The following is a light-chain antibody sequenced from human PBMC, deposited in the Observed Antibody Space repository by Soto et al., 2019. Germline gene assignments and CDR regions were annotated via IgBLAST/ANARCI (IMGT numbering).Light chain of an antibody. CDR1: QSVSSNY. J-gene: IGKJ3*01. CDR3: QQRSNPIFT. V-gene: IGKV3D-20*02. CDR2: DAS. Sequence: DIVLTQSPDTLSLSPGERATLSCRASQSVSSNYLAWYQQKPGQAPRLLIYDASNRATGIPARFSGSGSGTDFTLTISSLEPEDFAVYYCQQRSNPIFTFGPGTKVDIK.